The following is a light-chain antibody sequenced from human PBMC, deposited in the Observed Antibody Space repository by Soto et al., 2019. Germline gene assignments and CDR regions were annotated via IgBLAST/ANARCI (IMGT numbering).Light chain of an antibody. CDR3: TSYASGNTLV. CDR1: SSDVGGYKY. J-gene: IGLJ2*01. Sequence: QSALAQPASVSGSPGQSITIPCTGTSSDVGGYKYVSWYQHHPGKVPKLMIYEVKSRPSGISHRFSGSKSGNTASLTISGLQVEDEADYYCTSYASGNTLVFGGGTKVTVL. CDR2: EVK. V-gene: IGLV2-14*01.